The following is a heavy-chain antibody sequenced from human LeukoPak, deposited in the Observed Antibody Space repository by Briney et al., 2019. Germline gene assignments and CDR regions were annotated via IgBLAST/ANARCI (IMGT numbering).Heavy chain of an antibody. CDR1: GGSISRYY. J-gene: IGHJ4*02. CDR3: ARAINWGSPYFDY. D-gene: IGHD7-27*01. V-gene: IGHV4-59*01. Sequence: SETLSLTCTVSGGSISRYYWSWIRQPPGKGLEWIGYIYYSGNTNYNPSLKSRVTISVDTSKNQFSLKLSSVAAADTAVYYCARAINWGSPYFDYWGQGTLVTVSS. CDR2: IYYSGNT.